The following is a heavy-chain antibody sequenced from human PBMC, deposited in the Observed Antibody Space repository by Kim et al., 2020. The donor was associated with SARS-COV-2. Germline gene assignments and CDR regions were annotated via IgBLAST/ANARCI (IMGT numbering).Heavy chain of an antibody. CDR1: GGSISSSSYY. J-gene: IGHJ3*02. CDR3: ARYMIDILTGYYPHTRRHTDAFDI. CDR2: IYYSGST. Sequence: SETLSLTCTVSGGSISSSSYYWGWIRQPPGKGLEWIGSIYYSGSTYYNPSLKSRVTISVDTSKNQFSLKLSSVTAEDTAVYYCARYMIDILTGYYPHTRRHTDAFDIWGQGTMVTVSS. V-gene: IGHV4-39*01. D-gene: IGHD3-9*01.